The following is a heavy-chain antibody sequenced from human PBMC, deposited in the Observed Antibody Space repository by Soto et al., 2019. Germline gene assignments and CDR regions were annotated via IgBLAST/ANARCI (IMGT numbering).Heavy chain of an antibody. D-gene: IGHD6-19*01. CDR1: GDSISSSSYY. Sequence: QLQLQESGPGLVKPSETLSLTCTVSGDSISSSSYYWGWFRQPPGKGLEWIGNIYYSGTAYYTPSLKSRVAISVDKSKNQFSLKLSSVTAADTAVFYCARLSRRASVPGDYWGQGTLVTVSS. J-gene: IGHJ4*02. CDR2: IYYSGTA. V-gene: IGHV4-39*01. CDR3: ARLSRRASVPGDY.